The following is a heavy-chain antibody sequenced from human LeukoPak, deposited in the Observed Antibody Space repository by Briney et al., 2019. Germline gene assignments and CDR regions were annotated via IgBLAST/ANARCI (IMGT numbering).Heavy chain of an antibody. Sequence: GGSLRLSCAASGFTFSSYSMNWVRQAPGKGLEWVSYISSTSSTIYYADSVKGRFTISRDNAKNSMYLQMNSLRAEDTAVYYCARDINGHDFWSGYYWKMYCYYYMDVWGKGTTVTVSS. D-gene: IGHD3-3*01. J-gene: IGHJ6*03. CDR1: GFTFSSYS. CDR2: ISSTSSTI. CDR3: ARDINGHDFWSGYYWKMYCYYYMDV. V-gene: IGHV3-48*01.